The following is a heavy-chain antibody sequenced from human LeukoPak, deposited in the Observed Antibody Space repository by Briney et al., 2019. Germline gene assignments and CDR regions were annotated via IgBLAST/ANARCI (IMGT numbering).Heavy chain of an antibody. CDR3: ARAFRARYFDL. V-gene: IGHV4-4*07. J-gene: IGHJ2*01. CDR2: IYISGST. CDR1: GASINSHY. D-gene: IGHD2/OR15-2a*01. Sequence: SETLSLTCTVSGASINSHYWSWIRQPAGKGLEWIGRIYISGSTNYNSSLQSRVTMSVDTSKNQFSLKLSSVTAADTAVYYCARAFRARYFDLWGRGTLVTVSS.